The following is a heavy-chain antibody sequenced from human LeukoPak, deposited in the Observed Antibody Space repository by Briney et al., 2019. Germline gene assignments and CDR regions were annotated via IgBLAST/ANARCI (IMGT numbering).Heavy chain of an antibody. CDR2: ISSSSSYI. J-gene: IGHJ4*02. V-gene: IGHV3-21*04. D-gene: IGHD2-15*01. Sequence: GGSLRLSCAASGFTLSSYSVNWVRQAPGKGLEWVSSISSSSSYIYYADSVKGRFTISRDNAKNSLYLQMNNLRAEDTAVYYCARDAPVRGSCLYWGQGTLVTVPS. CDR1: GFTLSSYS. CDR3: ARDAPVRGSCLY.